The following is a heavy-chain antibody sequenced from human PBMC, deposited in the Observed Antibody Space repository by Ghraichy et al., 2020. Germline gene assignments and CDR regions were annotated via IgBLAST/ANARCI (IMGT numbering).Heavy chain of an antibody. CDR2: ISTRTTFI. J-gene: IGHJ4*01. CDR1: GFTFSSYT. D-gene: IGHD3-16*01. CDR3: ARDRNYGDF. V-gene: IGHV3-21*01. Sequence: GESLNISCAASGFTFSSYTMNWARQAPGKALEWVSSISTRTTFIHYVDSVKGRFTISRDDAKNSLYLQMDNLRVEDTAVYYCARDRNYGDFWGQEPWSPSPQ.